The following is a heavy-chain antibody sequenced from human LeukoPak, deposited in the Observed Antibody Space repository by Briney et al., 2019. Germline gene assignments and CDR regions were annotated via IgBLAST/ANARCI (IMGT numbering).Heavy chain of an antibody. Sequence: GASLKISYKGSGSRFTSYWIGWVRQMPGKGLEWMGIIYPGDSDTRYSPSFQGQVTISADKSISTAYLQWSSLKASDTAMYYCARLVGSSSSPYDYRGQGTLSPSPQ. CDR3: ARLVGSSSSPYDY. CDR2: IYPGDSDT. D-gene: IGHD6-6*01. CDR1: GSRFTSYW. J-gene: IGHJ4*02. V-gene: IGHV5-51*01.